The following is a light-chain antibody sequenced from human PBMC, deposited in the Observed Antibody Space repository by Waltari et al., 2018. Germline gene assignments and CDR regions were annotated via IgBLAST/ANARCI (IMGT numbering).Light chain of an antibody. V-gene: IGKV2-28*01. Sequence: DIVMTQSPLSLPVTPGEPASMSCRSSQSLLHSNGNNYLDWYLQKPGQSPQLLIFLGSTRASGVPDRFSGSGSGTDFTLTISSLQAEDVAVYYCQQYYSTCQFGQGTKVEIK. CDR1: QSLLHSNGNNY. J-gene: IGKJ1*01. CDR2: LGS. CDR3: QQYYSTCQ.